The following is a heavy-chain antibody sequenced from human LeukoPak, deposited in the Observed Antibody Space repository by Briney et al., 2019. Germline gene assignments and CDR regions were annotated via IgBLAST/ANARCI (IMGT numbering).Heavy chain of an antibody. V-gene: IGHV1-69*05. CDR3: ARTPAGVVPDYDAFDI. J-gene: IGHJ3*02. CDR2: IIPIFGTA. D-gene: IGHD2-2*01. CDR1: GGTFSSYA. Sequence: ASVKVSCKASGGTFSSYAISWVRQAPGQGLEWMGGIIPIFGTANYAQKFQGRVTMTRNTSISTAYMELSSLRSEDTAVYYCARTPAGVVPDYDAFDIWGQGTMVTVSS.